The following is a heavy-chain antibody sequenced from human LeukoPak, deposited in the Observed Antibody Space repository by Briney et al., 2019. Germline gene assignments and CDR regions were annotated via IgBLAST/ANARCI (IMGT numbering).Heavy chain of an antibody. D-gene: IGHD3-3*01. J-gene: IGHJ4*02. CDR3: ARGSSYDFWSGISYSDY. CDR1: GDSIRSYY. CDR2: IYYSGST. Sequence: SETLSLTCTVSGDSIRSYYWSWIRQPPGKGLEWIGYIYYSGSTNYNPSLKSRVTISVDTSKNQFSLKLSSVTAADTAVYYCARGSSYDFWSGISYSDYWGQGTLVTVSS. V-gene: IGHV4-59*01.